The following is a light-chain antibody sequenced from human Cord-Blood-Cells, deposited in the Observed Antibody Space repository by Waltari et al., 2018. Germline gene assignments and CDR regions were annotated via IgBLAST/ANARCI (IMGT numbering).Light chain of an antibody. CDR1: QSVSSN. V-gene: IGKV3-15*01. CDR2: GAS. Sequence: EIVMTQSPATLSVSPGERATLSCRASQSVSSNLAWYQQQPGQAPRLLIYGASTRATGIPARFSGSGCGTEFTLTISSLQSEDFEVYYCQHYNNWPWTFGQWTKVESK. J-gene: IGKJ1*01. CDR3: QHYNNWPWT.